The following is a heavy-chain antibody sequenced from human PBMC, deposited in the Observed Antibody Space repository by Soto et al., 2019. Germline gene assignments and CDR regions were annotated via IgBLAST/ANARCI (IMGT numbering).Heavy chain of an antibody. CDR3: EKFPLPRGLDY. Sequence: PSETLSLTCTVSGGSISSYYWSWIRQPPGKGLEWIGYIYYSGSTSYADSVKGRFTISRDNAKNTLYLQMNSLRTEDTAVYYREKFPLPRGLDYWGRATLVPVS. V-gene: IGHV4-59*12. CDR2: IYYSGST. CDR1: GGSISSYY. J-gene: IGHJ4*02.